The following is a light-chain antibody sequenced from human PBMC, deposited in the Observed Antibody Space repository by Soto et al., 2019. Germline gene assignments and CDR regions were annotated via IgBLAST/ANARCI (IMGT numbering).Light chain of an antibody. Sequence: SYELTQPPSVSVAPGKTARITCGGNNIGSKSVHWYQHKPGQAPVLVIYYDSDRPSGIPERFSGSNSGNTATLTISSVEAGDGADYYCQVWDGSSHHVVFGGGTKVTVL. CDR3: QVWDGSSHHVV. J-gene: IGLJ2*01. V-gene: IGLV3-21*04. CDR2: YDS. CDR1: NIGSKS.